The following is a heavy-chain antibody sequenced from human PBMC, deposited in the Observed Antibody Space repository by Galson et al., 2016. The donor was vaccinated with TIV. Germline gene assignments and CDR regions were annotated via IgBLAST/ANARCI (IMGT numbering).Heavy chain of an antibody. CDR1: GLIVSSNC. V-gene: IGHV3-66*02. Sequence: SLRLSCAASGLIVSSNCMSWVRQAPGKGLEWVSLISSGGTTSYADSVRGRFTISRDNSNNTVYLQMNSLRPEDTAVYYCARDRRHCGNECFLYYYYGMDVWGQGTTVTVSS. CDR3: ARDRRHCGNECFLYYYYGMDV. D-gene: IGHD2-21*01. CDR2: ISSGGTT. J-gene: IGHJ6*02.